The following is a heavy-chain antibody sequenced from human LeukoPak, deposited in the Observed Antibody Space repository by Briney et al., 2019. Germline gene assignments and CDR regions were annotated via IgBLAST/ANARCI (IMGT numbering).Heavy chain of an antibody. D-gene: IGHD3-10*01. J-gene: IGHJ4*02. V-gene: IGHV4-38-2*02. Sequence: SETLSLTCTVSGYSISSGYYWGWLRQPPGKGLEWIGSIYHSGSTYYNPSLKSQVTISVDTSKNQFSLKLTSVTAADTAVYYCATSGLLWFGELKHGFDYWGQGTLVTVSS. CDR2: IYHSGST. CDR1: GYSISSGYY. CDR3: ATSGLLWFGELKHGFDY.